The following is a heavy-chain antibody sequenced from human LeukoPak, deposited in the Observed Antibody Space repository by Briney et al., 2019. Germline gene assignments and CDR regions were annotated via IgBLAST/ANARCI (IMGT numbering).Heavy chain of an antibody. CDR3: ARVRCSGGSCYAPHYFDY. D-gene: IGHD2-15*01. CDR2: INTNTGNP. CDR1: GYTFTSYA. J-gene: IGHJ4*02. Sequence: ASVKVSCKASGYTFTSYAMNWVRQAPGQGLEWMGWINTNTGNPTYAQGSTGRFVFSLDTSVSTAYLQISSLKAEDTAVYYCARVRCSGGSCYAPHYFDYWGQGTLVTVSS. V-gene: IGHV7-4-1*02.